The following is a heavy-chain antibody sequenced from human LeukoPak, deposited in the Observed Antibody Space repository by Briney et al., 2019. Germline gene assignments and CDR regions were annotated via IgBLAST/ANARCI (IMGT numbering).Heavy chain of an antibody. CDR1: GFTFSSYA. CDR2: ISGSGDNT. V-gene: IGHV3-23*01. J-gene: IGHJ4*02. Sequence: GGSLRLSCAASGFTFSSYAMNWVRQAPGKGLEWISSISGSGDNTYYADSVKGRFTISRDNSKNTLYLQMNSLRAEDTAVYYCAKELVRGFDYWGQGTLVTVSS. CDR3: AKELVRGFDY. D-gene: IGHD6-13*01.